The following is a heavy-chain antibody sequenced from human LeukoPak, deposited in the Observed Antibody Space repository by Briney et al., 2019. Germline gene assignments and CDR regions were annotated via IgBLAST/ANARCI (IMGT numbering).Heavy chain of an antibody. CDR1: GFTFSSYS. CDR2: ISSSSTYI. Sequence: GGSLRLSCAASGFTFSSYSMSWVRQAPGKGLEWVSSISSSSTYIYYADSVKGRLTISRDNSRNTLYLQMNSLRAEDTAVYYCAKYSSGWLYYYYYMDVWGKGTTVTVSS. V-gene: IGHV3-21*04. J-gene: IGHJ6*03. CDR3: AKYSSGWLYYYYYMDV. D-gene: IGHD6-19*01.